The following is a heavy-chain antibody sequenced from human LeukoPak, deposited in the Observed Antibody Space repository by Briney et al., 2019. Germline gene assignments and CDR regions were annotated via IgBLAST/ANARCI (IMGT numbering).Heavy chain of an antibody. D-gene: IGHD3-22*01. V-gene: IGHV4-34*01. CDR3: ASWERITMIVVAPSGFRY. CDR2: INHSGST. Sequence: SETLSLTCAVYGGSFSGYYWSWIRQPPGKGLEWIGEINHSGSTNYNPSLESRVTISVDTSKNQFSLKLSSVTAADTAVYYCASWERITMIVVAPSGFRYWGQGTLVTVSS. J-gene: IGHJ4*02. CDR1: GGSFSGYY.